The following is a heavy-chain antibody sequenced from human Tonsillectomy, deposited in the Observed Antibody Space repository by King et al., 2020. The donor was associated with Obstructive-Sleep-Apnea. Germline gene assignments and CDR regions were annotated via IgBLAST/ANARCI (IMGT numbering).Heavy chain of an antibody. CDR1: GGSISNYY. J-gene: IGHJ4*02. V-gene: IGHV4-59*08. D-gene: IGHD5-12*01. CDR3: ARHRGGEDSGGYGDYFDY. Sequence: VQLQESGPGLVKPSETLSLTCTVSGGSISNYYWSWIRQPPGKGLEWIGYMYYSGNTNYNPSLKSRVTISVDTSEIQFSLRLSSVTAADTAVYYCARHRGGEDSGGYGDYFDYWGKGTLVTVSS. CDR2: MYYSGNT.